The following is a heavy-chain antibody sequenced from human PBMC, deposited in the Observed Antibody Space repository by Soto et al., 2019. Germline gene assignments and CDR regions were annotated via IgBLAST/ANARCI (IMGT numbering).Heavy chain of an antibody. CDR1: GFTFSDYY. CDR2: ISSSSSYT. Sequence: GGSLRLSCAASGFTFSDYYMSWIRQAPGKGLEWVSYISSSSSYTNYADSVKGRFTISRDNAKNSLYLQMNSLRAEDTAAYYCARDSGRLTIFGVVSPGEFDYWGQGTLVTVSS. D-gene: IGHD3-3*01. V-gene: IGHV3-11*06. J-gene: IGHJ4*02. CDR3: ARDSGRLTIFGVVSPGEFDY.